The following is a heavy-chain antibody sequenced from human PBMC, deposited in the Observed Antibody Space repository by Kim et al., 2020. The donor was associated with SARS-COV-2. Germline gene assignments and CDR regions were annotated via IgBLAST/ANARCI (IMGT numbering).Heavy chain of an antibody. CDR2: IYYSGST. J-gene: IGHJ4*02. Sequence: SETLSLTCTVSGGSVISGSYYWSWIRQPPGKGLEWIGYIYYSGSTNYNPSLKSRVTISVDTSKNQFSLKLSSVTAADTAVYYCARGPQRWLQWEPGVAGDYWGQGTLVTVSS. V-gene: IGHV4-61*01. D-gene: IGHD1-26*01. CDR1: GGSVISGSYY. CDR3: ARGPQRWLQWEPGVAGDY.